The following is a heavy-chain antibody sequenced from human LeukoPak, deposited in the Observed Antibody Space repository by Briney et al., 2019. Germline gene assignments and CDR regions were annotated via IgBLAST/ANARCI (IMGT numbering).Heavy chain of an antibody. D-gene: IGHD6-13*01. Sequence: GGSLTLSCAASGFTFDDYARHWVRQAPGKGLEWVSGISWNSGSIGYADSVKGRFTISRDNAKNSLYLQMNSLRAEDTALYYCAKGTYSSSWYPFDYWGQGTLVTVSS. CDR3: AKGTYSSSWYPFDY. J-gene: IGHJ4*02. CDR2: ISWNSGSI. V-gene: IGHV3-9*01. CDR1: GFTFDDYA.